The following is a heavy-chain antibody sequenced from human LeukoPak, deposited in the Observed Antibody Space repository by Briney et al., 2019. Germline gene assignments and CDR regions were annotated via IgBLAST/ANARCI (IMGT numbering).Heavy chain of an antibody. CDR3: TTDNWRGLDAFDV. CDR1: GFPFTNAR. CDR2: FKTKTDGWTT. V-gene: IGHV3-15*01. D-gene: IGHD3-3*01. J-gene: IGHJ3*01. Sequence: GGSLRLSCAAPGFPFTNARMSWVRQAPGKGLERDGRFKTKTDGWTTDYAPPAKDRVTISRDASKYTLYLQMDSLKTEDTAMYYCTTDNWRGLDAFDVWGLGTMVTVSS.